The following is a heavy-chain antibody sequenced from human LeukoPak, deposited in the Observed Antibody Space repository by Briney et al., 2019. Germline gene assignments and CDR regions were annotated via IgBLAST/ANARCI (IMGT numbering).Heavy chain of an antibody. V-gene: IGHV5-51*01. CDR2: IFPGDSDT. Sequence: GESLKISCKVSGYSFPNYWIGWVRQMPGKGLEWMGIIFPGDSDTRYSPSFQGQVTISADKSISTAYLQWSSLKASDTAMYYCVRGAYSSGWYNLFDYWGQGTLVTVSS. CDR3: VRGAYSSGWYNLFDY. J-gene: IGHJ4*02. CDR1: GYSFPNYW. D-gene: IGHD6-19*01.